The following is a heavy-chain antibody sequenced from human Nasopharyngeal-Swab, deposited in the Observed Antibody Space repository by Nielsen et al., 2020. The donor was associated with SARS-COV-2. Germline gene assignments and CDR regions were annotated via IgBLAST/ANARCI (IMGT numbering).Heavy chain of an antibody. CDR3: ATDAQNSVD. CDR1: GYTLTELS. D-gene: IGHD2-2*01. J-gene: IGHJ4*02. CDR2: FDPEDGET. Sequence: ASVKVSCKVSGYTLTELSMHWVRQAPGKGLEWMGGFDPEDGETIYAQKFQGRVTMIEDTSTDTAYMELSSLRSEDTAVYYCATDAQNSVDWGQGTLVTVSS. V-gene: IGHV1-24*01.